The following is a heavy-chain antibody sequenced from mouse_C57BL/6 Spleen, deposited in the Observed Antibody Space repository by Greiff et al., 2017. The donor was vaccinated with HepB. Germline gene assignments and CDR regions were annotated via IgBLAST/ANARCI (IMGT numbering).Heavy chain of an antibody. CDR2: IYPGDGDT. Sequence: QVTLKESGPELVKPGASVKISCKASGYAFSSSWMNWVKQRPGKGLEWIGRIYPGDGDTNYNGKFKGKATLTADKSSSTAYMQLSSLTSEDSAVYFCAGWDDPFDYWGQGTTLTVSS. J-gene: IGHJ2*01. CDR1: GYAFSSSW. CDR3: AGWDDPFDY. D-gene: IGHD4-1*01. V-gene: IGHV1-82*01.